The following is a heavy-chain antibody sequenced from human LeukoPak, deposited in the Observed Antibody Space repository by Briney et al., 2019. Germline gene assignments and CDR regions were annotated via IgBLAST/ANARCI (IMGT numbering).Heavy chain of an antibody. CDR3: ARTSTQQLPPYYFDY. Sequence: SETLSLTCTVSGGSISSGGYYWSWIRQHPGKGLEWIGYIYYSGSTYYNPSLKSRVTISVDTSKNQFSLKLSSVTAADTAVYYCARTSTQQLPPYYFDYWGQGTLVTVSS. J-gene: IGHJ4*02. CDR2: IYYSGST. CDR1: GGSISSGGYY. V-gene: IGHV4-31*03. D-gene: IGHD6-13*01.